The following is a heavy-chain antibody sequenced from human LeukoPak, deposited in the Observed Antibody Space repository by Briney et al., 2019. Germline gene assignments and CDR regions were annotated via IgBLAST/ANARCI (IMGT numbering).Heavy chain of an antibody. V-gene: IGHV4-59*01. CDR1: GASISSYY. CDR3: VRVISGTYFDY. D-gene: IGHD2-15*01. CDR2: MYENEST. J-gene: IGHJ4*02. Sequence: KPSETLSLTCTVSGASISSYYWSWIRQPPGKGLEWIGYMYENESTRYNPSLKSRVTISLDTSKKQFSLRLTSVTAADTAVYYCVRVISGTYFDYWGQGTLVTVSS.